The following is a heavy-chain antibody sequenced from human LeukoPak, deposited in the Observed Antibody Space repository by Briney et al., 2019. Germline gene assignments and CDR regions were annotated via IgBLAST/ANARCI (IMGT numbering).Heavy chain of an antibody. J-gene: IGHJ4*02. D-gene: IGHD1/OR15-1a*01. CDR2: ISGSGGST. Sequence: QTGGSLRLSCAASGFTFSSYAMSWVRQAPGKGLEWVSFISGSGGSTYYADSVKGRFTISRDNSKNTLYLQVNSLRAEDTAVYYCAKDARTSWYFDYWGQGTLVTVSS. CDR3: AKDARTSWYFDY. V-gene: IGHV3-23*01. CDR1: GFTFSSYA.